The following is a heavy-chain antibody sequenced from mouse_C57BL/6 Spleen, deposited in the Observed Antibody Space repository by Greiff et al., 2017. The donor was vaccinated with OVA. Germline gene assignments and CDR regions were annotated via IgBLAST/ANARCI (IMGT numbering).Heavy chain of an antibody. CDR1: GFNIKDYY. CDR3: ANGAEGYFDV. CDR2: IDPEDGET. Sequence: VQLKQSGAELVKPGASVKLSCTASGFNIKDYYMHWVKQRTEQGLEWIGRIDPEDGETTYAPKFPGKATITADTSSNTAYLQLSSLTSEDTAVYYCANGAEGYFDVWGTGTTVTVSS. V-gene: IGHV14-2*01. J-gene: IGHJ1*03.